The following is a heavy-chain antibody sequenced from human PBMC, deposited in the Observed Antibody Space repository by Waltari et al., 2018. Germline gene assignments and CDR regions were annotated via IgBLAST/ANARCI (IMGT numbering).Heavy chain of an antibody. Sequence: QVQLQQWGAGLLKPSETLSLTCAVYGGSFSGYYWSWIRQPPGKGLEWIGEINHSGSTNYNPSLKSRVTISVDTSKNQFSLKVNSVTAADTAVYYCARGYRSGDSCSVYFDYWGQGTLVTVSS. D-gene: IGHD2-15*01. J-gene: IGHJ4*02. CDR3: ARGYRSGDSCSVYFDY. CDR1: GGSFSGYY. CDR2: INHSGST. V-gene: IGHV4-34*02.